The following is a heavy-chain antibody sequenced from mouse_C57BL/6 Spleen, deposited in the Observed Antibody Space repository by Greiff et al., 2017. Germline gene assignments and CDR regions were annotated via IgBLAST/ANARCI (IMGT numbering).Heavy chain of an antibody. Sequence: VQLQQSGAELVRPGASVKLSCTASGFNIKDYYMHWVKQRPEQGLEWIGRIDPEDGDTAYAPKFQGKATMTADTSSNTAYLQLSSLTSEDTAIYYSARESWDRAMDYWGQGTSVTVSS. V-gene: IGHV14-1*01. CDR1: GFNIKDYY. J-gene: IGHJ4*01. CDR2: IDPEDGDT. CDR3: ARESWDRAMDY. D-gene: IGHD3-3*01.